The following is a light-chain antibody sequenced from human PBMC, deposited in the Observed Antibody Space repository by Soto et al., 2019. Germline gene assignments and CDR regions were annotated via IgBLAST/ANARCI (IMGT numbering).Light chain of an antibody. CDR3: SSYTSSSTLGYV. CDR2: DVS. CDR1: SSDVGGYNY. Sequence: QSALTQPASVSGSPGQSITISCTGTSSDVGGYNYVSWYQQHPGKAPKLMIYDVSNRPSGVSNRFSGSKSGNTASLTISGLQAEDEADYYCSSYTSSSTLGYVFGTGTMVTVL. V-gene: IGLV2-14*01. J-gene: IGLJ1*01.